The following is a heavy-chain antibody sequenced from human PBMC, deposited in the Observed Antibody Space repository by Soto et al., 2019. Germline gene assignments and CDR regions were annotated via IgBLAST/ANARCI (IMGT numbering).Heavy chain of an antibody. V-gene: IGHV3-30-3*01. Sequence: GGSLRLSCAASGFTFSSYAMHWVRQAPGKGLEWVAVISYDGSNKYYADSVKGRFTISRDNSKNTLYLQMNSLRAEDTAVYYCARDQIEAAGTAPEYWGQGTLVTVSS. CDR3: ARDQIEAAGTAPEY. D-gene: IGHD6-13*01. J-gene: IGHJ4*02. CDR1: GFTFSSYA. CDR2: ISYDGSNK.